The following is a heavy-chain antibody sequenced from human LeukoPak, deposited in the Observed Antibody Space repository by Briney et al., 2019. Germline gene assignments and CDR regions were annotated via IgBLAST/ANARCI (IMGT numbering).Heavy chain of an antibody. D-gene: IGHD6-19*01. Sequence: GGSLNLSCEAPGFTFSKSWMLWCRQAPGKGLESVSRINTDGTVTTYADSVKGRFTVSRDNADNTMFLQMNSVRDEDTAVYYCATKQWLAPPPDSWGQGTPVTVSS. J-gene: IGHJ4*02. CDR3: ATKQWLAPPPDS. V-gene: IGHV3-74*01. CDR1: GFTFSKSW. CDR2: INTDGTVT.